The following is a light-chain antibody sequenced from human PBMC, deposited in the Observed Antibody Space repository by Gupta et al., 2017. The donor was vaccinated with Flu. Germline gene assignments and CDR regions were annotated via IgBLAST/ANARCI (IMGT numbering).Light chain of an antibody. V-gene: IGLV1-47*01. CDR1: SSNVGSNY. CDR2: RNN. CDR3: AAWDAILSGWV. J-gene: IGLJ3*02. Sequence: RVTHSGVGSSSNVGSNYVYWSHHLPGPAPKLLMYRNNKRHSEAPARFSGSNSATSASLAISGLRAEDEADYYCAAWDAILSGWVFGGGTKLTVL.